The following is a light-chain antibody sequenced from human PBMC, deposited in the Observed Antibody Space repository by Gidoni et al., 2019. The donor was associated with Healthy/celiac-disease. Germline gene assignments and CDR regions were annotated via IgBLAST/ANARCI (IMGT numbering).Light chain of an antibody. CDR1: RSVLYSSNNKNY. CDR2: WAS. J-gene: IGKJ1*01. Sequence: DIVMTQYPDSLAVSLGERATINCTSSRSVLYSSNNKNYLAWYQQKPGQPPKLLIYWASTRESGVPDRFSGSGSGTDFTLTISSLQAEDVAVYYCQQYYSTPWTFXXXTKVEIK. CDR3: QQYYSTPWT. V-gene: IGKV4-1*01.